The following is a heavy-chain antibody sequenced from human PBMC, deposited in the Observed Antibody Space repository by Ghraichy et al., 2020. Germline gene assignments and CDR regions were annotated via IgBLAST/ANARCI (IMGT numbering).Heavy chain of an antibody. Sequence: SETLSLTCAVYGGSFSGYYWSWIRQPPGKGLEWIGEINHSGSTNYNPSLKSRVTISVDTSKNQFSLQLSSVTAADTAVYYCARGGGSGSYYFDYWGQGTLVTVSS. D-gene: IGHD3-10*01. V-gene: IGHV4-34*01. CDR2: INHSGST. CDR1: GGSFSGYY. J-gene: IGHJ4*02. CDR3: ARGGGSGSYYFDY.